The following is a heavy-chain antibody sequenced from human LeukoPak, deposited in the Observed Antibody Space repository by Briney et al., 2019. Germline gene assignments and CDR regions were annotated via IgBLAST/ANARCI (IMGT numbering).Heavy chain of an antibody. D-gene: IGHD2-15*01. V-gene: IGHV1-2*02. Sequence: ASVKVSCKASGYTFTGYYMHWVRQAPGRGLEWMGWINPNSGGTNYAQKFQGRVTMTRDTSISTAYMELSRLRSDDTAVYYCARGSLVVAQRPSWFDPWGQGTLVTVSS. CDR1: GYTFTGYY. CDR2: INPNSGGT. J-gene: IGHJ5*02. CDR3: ARGSLVVAQRPSWFDP.